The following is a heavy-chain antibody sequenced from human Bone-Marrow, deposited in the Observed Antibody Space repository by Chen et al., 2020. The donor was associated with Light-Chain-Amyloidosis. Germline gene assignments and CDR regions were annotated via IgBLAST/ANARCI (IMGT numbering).Heavy chain of an antibody. CDR2: ISDSTVST. J-gene: IGHJ4*02. V-gene: IGHV3-23*04. CDR1: GFHFSSFG. CDR3: TRKGGYFDF. D-gene: IGHD3-10*01. Sequence: EVQLVESGGGLVQPGGSVGVSCATSGFHFSSFGMSWVRQAPGKGLERVSTISDSTVSTYYAGAVKGRFIISSDNSKSTLYLQMNSLRAGDTAVYFCTRKGGYFDFWGQGSLVTVSS.